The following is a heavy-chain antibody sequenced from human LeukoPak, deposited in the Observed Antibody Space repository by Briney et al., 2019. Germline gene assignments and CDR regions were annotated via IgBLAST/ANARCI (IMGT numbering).Heavy chain of an antibody. D-gene: IGHD6-13*01. CDR1: GYTFTGYY. V-gene: IGHV1-2*02. J-gene: IGHJ4*02. CDR2: INPNSGGT. CDR3: ARVLEGAAAAFDY. Sequence: ASVKVSCKASGYTFTGYYMHWVRQAPGQGLEWMGWINPNSGGTNYAQKFQGRVTMTRDTSISTAYMELRSLRSDDTAVYYCARVLEGAAAAFDYWGQGTLVTVSS.